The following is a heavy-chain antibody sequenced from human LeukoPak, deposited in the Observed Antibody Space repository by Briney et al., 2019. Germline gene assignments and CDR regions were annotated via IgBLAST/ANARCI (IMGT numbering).Heavy chain of an antibody. J-gene: IGHJ4*02. CDR1: GYTFTSYY. CDR3: ARGAKVADFDY. CDR2: INPSGGST. Sequence: ASVKVSCKASGYTFTSYYMHWVRQAPGQGLEWMGIINPSGGSTSYARKFQGRVTMTRDMSTSTVYMELSSLRSEDTAVYYCARGAKVADFDYWGQGTLVTVSS. D-gene: IGHD2-21*01. V-gene: IGHV1-46*01.